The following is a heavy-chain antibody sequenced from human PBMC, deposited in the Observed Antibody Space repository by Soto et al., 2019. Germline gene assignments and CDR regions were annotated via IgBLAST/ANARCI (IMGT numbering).Heavy chain of an antibody. Sequence: SETLCVTCAFYVGSFSVYYWSWIRQPPGKGLGRIGEINHSGSTNYNPSLKSRVTISVDTSKNQFYLKLSSVTAADTAVYYCARRPAPGARHFDYWGQGTLVTVPQ. D-gene: IGHD2-2*01. CDR3: ARRPAPGARHFDY. CDR2: INHSGST. V-gene: IGHV4-34*01. CDR1: VGSFSVYY. J-gene: IGHJ4*02.